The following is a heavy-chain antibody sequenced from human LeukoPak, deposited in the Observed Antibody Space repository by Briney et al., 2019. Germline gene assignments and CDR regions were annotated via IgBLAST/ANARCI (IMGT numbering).Heavy chain of an antibody. CDR3: ARNRITMVRGVMVGYYFDY. CDR1: GGTISNYY. Sequence: PSETLSLTCTVSGGTISNYYWSWIRQPPGKGLEWIAYIDYSGSTNYNPSLKSRVTISVDTSKNQFSLKLSSVTAADTAVYYCARNRITMVRGVMVGYYFDYWGQGTLVTVSS. CDR2: IDYSGST. D-gene: IGHD3-10*01. V-gene: IGHV4-59*12. J-gene: IGHJ4*02.